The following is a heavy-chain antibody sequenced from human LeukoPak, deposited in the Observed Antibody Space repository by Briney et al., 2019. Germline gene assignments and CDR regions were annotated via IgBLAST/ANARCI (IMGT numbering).Heavy chain of an antibody. V-gene: IGHV3-21*01. J-gene: IGHJ4*02. Sequence: GGSLRLSCAASGFTFSSYSMNWVRQAPGKGLEWVSSISSSSSYIYYADSVKGRFTISRDNAKNSLYLQMNSLRAEDTAVYYCARGGSGSYYIDYWGQGTLVTVSS. CDR3: ARGGSGSYYIDY. CDR1: GFTFSSYS. D-gene: IGHD3-10*01. CDR2: ISSSSSYI.